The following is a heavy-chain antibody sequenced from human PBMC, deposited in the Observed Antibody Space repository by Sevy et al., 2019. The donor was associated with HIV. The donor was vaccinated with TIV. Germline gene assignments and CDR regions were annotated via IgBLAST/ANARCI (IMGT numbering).Heavy chain of an antibody. V-gene: IGHV3-73*01. CDR1: GFTFSDAA. J-gene: IGHJ4*02. D-gene: IGHD3-10*01. CDR2: IRGKANNYAT. CDR3: GIYYASRGFDS. Sequence: GGSLRLSCAASGFTFSDAAIHWVRQASGKGLEWLGRIRGKANNYATAYAASVSGRFTISRDDSKNRAYLQMASLKTGDTAIYHCGIYYASRGFDSWGQGTLVTISS.